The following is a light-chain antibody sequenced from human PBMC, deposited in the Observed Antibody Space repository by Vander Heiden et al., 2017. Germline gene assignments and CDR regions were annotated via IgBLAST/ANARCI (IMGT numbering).Light chain of an antibody. CDR2: LGS. Sequence: DMVTTQSPLSLPVTAGEPAAISCRSSQSLGQSNGNNYLNWYMQNQGQSQQLRLYLGSNRASGVPHRFSGIGSGTDFTLKISRVEAEHVGVYYCMQALHTPPWTFCQGTQLEIK. CDR1: QSLGQSNGNNY. CDR3: MQALHTPPWT. V-gene: IGKV2-28*01. J-gene: IGKJ1*01.